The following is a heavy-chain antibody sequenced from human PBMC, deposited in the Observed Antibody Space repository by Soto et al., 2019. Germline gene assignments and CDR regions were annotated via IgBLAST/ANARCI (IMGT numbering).Heavy chain of an antibody. CDR1: GGSISSGGYY. V-gene: IGHV4-31*03. CDR3: ATRGYSYGFHY. CDR2: IYYSGST. Sequence: PSETLSLTCTVSGGSISSGGYYWSWIRQHPGKGLEWIGYIYYSGSTYYNPSLKSRVTISVDTSKNQFSLKLSSVTAADTAVYYCATRGYSYGFHYWGQGTLVTVSS. J-gene: IGHJ4*02. D-gene: IGHD5-18*01.